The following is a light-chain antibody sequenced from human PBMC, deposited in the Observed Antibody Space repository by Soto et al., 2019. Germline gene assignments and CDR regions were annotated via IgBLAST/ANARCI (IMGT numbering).Light chain of an antibody. CDR3: TSYVGSNIWV. V-gene: IGLV2-8*01. J-gene: IGLJ3*02. CDR2: EVS. Sequence: QSALTQPPSASGSPGQSVTISCTGTISDVGTYKYVSWNQQYPGKAPKLMIYEVSKRPSGVPDRFSGSKSGNTASLTVSGLQDEDEADYYCTSYVGSNIWVFGGGTKLTVL. CDR1: ISDVGTYKY.